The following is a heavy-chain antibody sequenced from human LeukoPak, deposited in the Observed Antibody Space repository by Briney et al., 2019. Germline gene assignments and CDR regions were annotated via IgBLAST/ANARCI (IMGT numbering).Heavy chain of an antibody. Sequence: SETLSLTCTVSGGSISSYYWSWIRQPPGKGLEWIGRIYTSGSTNYNPSLKSRVTMSVDTSKNHFSLKLSSVTAADTAAYYCARGYSSGWYWFDYWGQGTLVTVSS. J-gene: IGHJ4*02. V-gene: IGHV4-4*07. CDR2: IYTSGST. CDR1: GGSISSYY. D-gene: IGHD6-19*01. CDR3: ARGYSSGWYWFDY.